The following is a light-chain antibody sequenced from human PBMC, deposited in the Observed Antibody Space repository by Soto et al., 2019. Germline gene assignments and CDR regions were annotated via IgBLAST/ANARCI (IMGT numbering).Light chain of an antibody. CDR2: KAS. J-gene: IGKJ1*01. V-gene: IGKV1-5*03. Sequence: DIQMTQSPSTLSASVGDRVTMTCRASQSISSWLAWYQQKPGKAPKLLIYKASTLEGGVTSRFSGSGSGTEFTLTISSLQPDDFATYYCQQYNTYSTFGQGTKVEIK. CDR1: QSISSW. CDR3: QQYNTYST.